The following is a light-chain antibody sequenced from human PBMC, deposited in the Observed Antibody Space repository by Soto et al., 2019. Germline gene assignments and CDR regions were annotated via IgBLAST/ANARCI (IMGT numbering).Light chain of an antibody. CDR1: TSNIGNYN. Sequence: QSALTQPPSVSAAPGQTVTISCSGSTSNIGNYNVSWYQQFPGTAPRPLIYDNTERPSGIPDRFSGSKSGASATLGITGPQTGDEADYYCATWDDSLSAWVFGGGTKLTVL. J-gene: IGLJ3*02. CDR2: DNT. V-gene: IGLV1-51*01. CDR3: ATWDDSLSAWV.